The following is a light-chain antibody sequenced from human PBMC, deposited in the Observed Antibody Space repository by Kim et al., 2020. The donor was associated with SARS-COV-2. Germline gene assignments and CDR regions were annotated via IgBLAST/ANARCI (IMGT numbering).Light chain of an antibody. CDR2: YDS. J-gene: IGLJ3*02. V-gene: IGLV3-21*04. CDR3: QVWDSSSDHPV. CDR1: NIGSKS. Sequence: KKARSTCGGNNIGSKSVHWYQQKPGQAPVLVIYYDSDRASGIPERFSGSNSGNTATLTISRVEAGDEADYYCQVWDSSSDHPVFGGGTQLTVL.